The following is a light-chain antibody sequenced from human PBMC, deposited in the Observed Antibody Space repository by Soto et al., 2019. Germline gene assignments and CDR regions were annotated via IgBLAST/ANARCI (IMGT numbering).Light chain of an antibody. V-gene: IGKV1-5*03. CDR2: KAS. CDR3: HQYNSYTWT. Sequence: DIQMTQSPSTLSASVGDRVTITCRASQSISSWLAWYQQKPGKAPKLLIYKASSLESGVPSRFSGSGSGTEFTLTISSLQPDAFATYSGHQYNSYTWTFGQGTKVDIK. CDR1: QSISSW. J-gene: IGKJ1*01.